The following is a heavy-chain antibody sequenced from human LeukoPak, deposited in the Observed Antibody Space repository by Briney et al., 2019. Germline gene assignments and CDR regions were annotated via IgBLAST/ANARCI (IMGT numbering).Heavy chain of an antibody. CDR2: ISRSGSTI. J-gene: IGHJ3*02. Sequence: GGSLRLSCAASGFTFSSYEMNWVRQAPGKGLEWVSYISRSGSTIYYADSVKGRFTISRDNAKNSLYLQMNSLRAEDTAVYYCARPRMDGAFDIWGQGTMVTVSS. D-gene: IGHD3/OR15-3a*01. V-gene: IGHV3-48*03. CDR1: GFTFSSYE. CDR3: ARPRMDGAFDI.